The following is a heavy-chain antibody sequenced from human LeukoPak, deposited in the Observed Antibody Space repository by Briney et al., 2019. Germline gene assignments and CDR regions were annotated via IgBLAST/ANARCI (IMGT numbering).Heavy chain of an antibody. J-gene: IGHJ4*02. CDR1: GFTVSSNY. CDR3: ARGMGIQLWS. V-gene: IGHV3-53*01. Sequence: PGGSLRLSCAASGFTVSSNYMSWVPQAPGKGLEWVSVIYSGGSTYYADSVKGRFTISRDNSKNTLYLQMNSRRAVYTGVYYCARGMGIQLWSGGQGTLVTVSS. CDR2: IYSGGST. D-gene: IGHD5-18*01.